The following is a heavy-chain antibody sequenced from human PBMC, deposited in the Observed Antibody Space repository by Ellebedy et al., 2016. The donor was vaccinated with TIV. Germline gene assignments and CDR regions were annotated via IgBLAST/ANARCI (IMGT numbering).Heavy chain of an antibody. CDR2: INPSGGST. Sequence: AASVKVSCKASGYTFTSYYIHWVRQAPGQGLEWMGTINPSGGSTSYAQKFQGRVTMTRDTSTSRVYMELSSLRSEDTAVYYCAREREWEIIVGFFDFWGQGTLVTVSS. J-gene: IGHJ4*02. V-gene: IGHV1-46*01. CDR3: AREREWEIIVGFFDF. D-gene: IGHD1-26*01. CDR1: GYTFTSYY.